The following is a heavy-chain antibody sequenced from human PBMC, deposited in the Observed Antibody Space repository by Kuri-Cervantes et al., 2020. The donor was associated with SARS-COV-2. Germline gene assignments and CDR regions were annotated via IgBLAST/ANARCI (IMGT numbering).Heavy chain of an antibody. CDR3: AKVSLGIAVAGQPFDY. CDR1: GFTFSSYS. D-gene: IGHD6-19*01. CDR2: ISSSSSYI. Sequence: GGSLRLSCAASGFTFSSYSMNWVRQAPGKGLEWVSSISSSSSYIYYADSVKGRFTISRDNSKNTLYLQMNSLRAEDTAVYYCAKVSLGIAVAGQPFDYWGQGTLVTVSS. V-gene: IGHV3-21*04. J-gene: IGHJ4*02.